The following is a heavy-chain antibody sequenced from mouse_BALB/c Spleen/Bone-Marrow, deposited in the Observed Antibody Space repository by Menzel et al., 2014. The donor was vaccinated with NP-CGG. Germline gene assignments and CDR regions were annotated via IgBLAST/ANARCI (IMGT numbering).Heavy chain of an antibody. J-gene: IGHJ4*01. Sequence: VVASGGALVQPAGSLKLSCAPSGFTFSDYYMFWVRQTPEKRLEWGAYISNGGGSTYYPDTVKGRFTIYRDNAKNTLYLKMSSLKSENTAMYYCARHGYDVAMVDWGQGTSVADSS. CDR2: ISNGGGST. D-gene: IGHD2-14*01. V-gene: IGHV5-12*01. CDR3: ARHGYDVAMVD. CDR1: GFTFSDYY.